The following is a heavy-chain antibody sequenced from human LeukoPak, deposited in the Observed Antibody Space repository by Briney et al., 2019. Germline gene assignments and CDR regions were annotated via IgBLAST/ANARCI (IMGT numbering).Heavy chain of an antibody. J-gene: IGHJ4*02. D-gene: IGHD6-13*01. CDR2: ISASGGST. CDR3: AGEGAAAV. V-gene: IGHV3-23*01. CDR1: GFTFSSYA. Sequence: PGGTLRLSCAASGFTFSSYAMSWVRQAPGKGLEWGSFISASGGSTYYADSVKGRITISRDHPKNRLYVQVKSLRGEDAAVYHCAGEGAAAVWGQGTMVPVSS.